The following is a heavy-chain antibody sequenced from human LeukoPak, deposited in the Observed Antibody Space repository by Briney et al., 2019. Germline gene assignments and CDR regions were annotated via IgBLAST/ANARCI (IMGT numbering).Heavy chain of an antibody. CDR1: GYTFTGYY. D-gene: IGHD5-18*01. V-gene: IGHV1-2*06. Sequence: ASVKVSCKASGYTFTGYYMHWVPQAPGQGLEWLGRINPNSGGTNNAQNFQGRVTMTRDTTMNTAYMELSRLRGDDTAVYYCARDRSGYSYGEPLDHWGQGTLVIVSS. J-gene: IGHJ4*02. CDR2: INPNSGGT. CDR3: ARDRSGYSYGEPLDH.